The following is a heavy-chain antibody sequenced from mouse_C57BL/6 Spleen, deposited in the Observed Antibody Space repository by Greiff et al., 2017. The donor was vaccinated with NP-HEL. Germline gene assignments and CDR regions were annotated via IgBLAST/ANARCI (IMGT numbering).Heavy chain of an antibody. J-gene: IGHJ1*03. CDR1: GFSLTSYG. V-gene: IGHV2-5*01. D-gene: IGHD1-1*01. CDR3: ALFSLITTVSRYFDV. Sequence: QVQLQQSGPGLVQPSQSLSITCTVSGFSLTSYGVHWVRQSPGKGLEWLGVIWRGGSTDYNAAFMSRLSITKDNSKSHVFFKMNSLQADDTAIYYCALFSLITTVSRYFDVWGTGTTVTVSS. CDR2: IWRGGST.